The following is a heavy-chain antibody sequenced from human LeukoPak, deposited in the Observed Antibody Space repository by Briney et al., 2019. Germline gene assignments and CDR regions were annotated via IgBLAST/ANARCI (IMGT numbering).Heavy chain of an antibody. V-gene: IGHV3-23*01. CDR1: GLIFSFYA. D-gene: IGHD1-1*01. Sequence: GGSLRLSCAASGLIFSFYAMSWVRQAPGKGLEWVSSISGGGAGTYYADSVRGRFTISRDNSKNTLYLQMNSLRAEDTALYYCAKDFVRYNIQFDYWGQGALVTVSS. CDR2: ISGGGAGT. CDR3: AKDFVRYNIQFDY. J-gene: IGHJ4*02.